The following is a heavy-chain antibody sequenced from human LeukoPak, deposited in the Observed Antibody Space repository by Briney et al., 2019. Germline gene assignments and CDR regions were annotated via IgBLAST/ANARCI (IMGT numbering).Heavy chain of an antibody. CDR1: GGSISSYY. J-gene: IGHJ4*02. D-gene: IGHD4-17*01. V-gene: IGHV4-59*12. CDR3: ARENFGDYSY. CDR2: IYYSGST. Sequence: SETLSLTCTVSGGSISSYYWSWIRQPPGKGLEWIGYIYYSGSTNYNPSLKSRVTMSVDTSKNQFSLKLSSVTAADTAVYYCARENFGDYSYWGQGTLVTVSS.